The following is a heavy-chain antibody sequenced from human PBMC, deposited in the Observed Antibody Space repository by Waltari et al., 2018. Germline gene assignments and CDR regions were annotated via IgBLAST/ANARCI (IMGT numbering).Heavy chain of an antibody. CDR2: IAKVGGNK. CDR1: GFSFSDYA. Sequence: QVHLVESGGGVVQPGTSLRLSCAASGFSFSDYAFHWVRQAPGKGLQWVALIAKVGGNKYYIESVKGRFTVSRDNSKSTLYLQMNSLTTEDTAVYYCARRPVAAGIDSWGQGTLVTVSS. D-gene: IGHD6-13*01. J-gene: IGHJ4*02. CDR3: ARRPVAAGIDS. V-gene: IGHV3-30*04.